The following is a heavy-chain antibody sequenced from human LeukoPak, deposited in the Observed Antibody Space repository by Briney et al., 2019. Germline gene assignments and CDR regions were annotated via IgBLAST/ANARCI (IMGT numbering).Heavy chain of an antibody. CDR1: EFTFSSYI. CDR3: AKDPSYNSGWNKFFHQ. V-gene: IGHV3-23*01. CDR2: ISGSAGST. J-gene: IGHJ1*01. D-gene: IGHD6-19*01. Sequence: GGSLRLSCAASEFTFSSYIMNWVRQAPGKGLEWVSSISGSAGSTYYADSVKGRFTVSRDNSKNTLYLQVNSLRVEDTAMYYCAKDPSYNSGWNKFFHQWGQGTLVTVSS.